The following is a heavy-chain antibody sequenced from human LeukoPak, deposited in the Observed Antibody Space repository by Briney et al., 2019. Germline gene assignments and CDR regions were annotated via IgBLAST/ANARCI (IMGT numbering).Heavy chain of an antibody. CDR1: GFTSSSYA. V-gene: IGHV3-23*01. Sequence: PGGSLRLSCAASGFTSSSYAMNWVRQAPGKGLEWVSAISGSGGSTYYADSVKGRFTISRDNAKNSLYLQMNSLRAEDTAVYYCARGVGIFAYFDYWGQGTLVTVSS. D-gene: IGHD3-3*01. CDR2: ISGSGGST. J-gene: IGHJ4*02. CDR3: ARGVGIFAYFDY.